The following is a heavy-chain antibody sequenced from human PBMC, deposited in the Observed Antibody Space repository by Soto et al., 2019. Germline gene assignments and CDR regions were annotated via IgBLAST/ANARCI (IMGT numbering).Heavy chain of an antibody. J-gene: IGHJ5*02. CDR2: IYHSGST. CDR1: GGSISSSNW. CDR3: ARRPRYCSGGSCYSEWFDP. V-gene: IGHV4-4*02. D-gene: IGHD2-15*01. Sequence: PSETLSLTCAVSGGSISSSNWWSWVRQPPGKGLEWIGEIYHSGSTNYNPSLKSRVTISVDKSKNQFSLKLSSVTAADTAVYYCARRPRYCSGGSCYSEWFDPWGQGTLVTVSS.